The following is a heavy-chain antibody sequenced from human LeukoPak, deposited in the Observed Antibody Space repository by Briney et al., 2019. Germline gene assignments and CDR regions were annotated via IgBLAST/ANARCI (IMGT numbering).Heavy chain of an antibody. CDR1: GGSISSGDYY. V-gene: IGHV4-30-4*08. CDR3: ARVVPMVRGGITNWFDP. J-gene: IGHJ5*02. Sequence: SETLSLTCTVSGGSISSGDYYWSWIRQPPGKGLEWIGYIYYSGSTYYNPSLKSRFTISVDTSKNQFSLKLSSVTAADTAVYYCARVVPMVRGGITNWFDPWGQGTLVTVSS. D-gene: IGHD3-10*01. CDR2: IYYSGST.